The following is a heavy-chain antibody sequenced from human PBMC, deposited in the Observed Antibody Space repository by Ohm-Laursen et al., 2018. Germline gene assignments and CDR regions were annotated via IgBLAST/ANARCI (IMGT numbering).Heavy chain of an antibody. CDR2: IKGDGSAT. D-gene: IGHD2-2*02. J-gene: IGHJ6*02. CDR1: GFTFSDYW. Sequence: SLRLSCSATGFTFSDYWIHWVRQVPGKGLVWVSDIKGDGSATTYADSVKGRFTISRDNAKNTVYLQMNSLRADDTAIYYCARRIPLYGMDVWGQGTTVTVSS. CDR3: ARRIPLYGMDV. V-gene: IGHV3-74*01.